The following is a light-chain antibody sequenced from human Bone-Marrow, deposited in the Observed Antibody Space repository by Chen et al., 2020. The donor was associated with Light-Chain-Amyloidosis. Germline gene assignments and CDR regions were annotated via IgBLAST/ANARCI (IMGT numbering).Light chain of an antibody. J-gene: IGKJ1*01. CDR1: EDIRVY. V-gene: IGKV1-39*01. CDR3: QQSYSAWT. Sequence: DIQMPQSPSPLAASLGDSVTITCRASEDIRVYLNWYQQKPRKGPKLLIYFASNLEAWVPSRFSGSGSGTDFTLTISSLQPEDSATYYCQQSYSAWTFGQGTKVDIK. CDR2: FAS.